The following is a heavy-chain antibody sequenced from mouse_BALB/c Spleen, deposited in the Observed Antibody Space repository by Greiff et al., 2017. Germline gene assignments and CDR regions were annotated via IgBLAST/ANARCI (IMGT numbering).Heavy chain of an antibody. CDR3: ARRGATVVANAMDY. D-gene: IGHD1-1*01. CDR1: GYAFTNYL. V-gene: IGHV1-54*01. Sequence: VQLQQSGAELVRPGTSVKVSCKASGYAFTNYLIEWVKQRPGQGLEWIGVINPGSGGTNYNEKFKGKATLTADKSSSTAYMQLSSLTSDDSAVYFCARRGATVVANAMDYWGQGTSVTVSS. CDR2: INPGSGGT. J-gene: IGHJ4*01.